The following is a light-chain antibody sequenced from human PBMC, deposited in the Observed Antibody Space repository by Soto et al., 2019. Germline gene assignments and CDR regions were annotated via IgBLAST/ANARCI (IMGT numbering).Light chain of an antibody. CDR2: KAS. CDR1: QTISSW. J-gene: IGKJ1*01. Sequence: DIQMTQSPSTLSGSVGDRVTITCRASQTISSWLAWYQQKPGKAPKLLIYKASTLKSGVPSRFSGSGSGTEFTLTISSLQPGDFATYYCQHYNSYSEAFGQGTKVGIK. CDR3: QHYNSYSEA. V-gene: IGKV1-5*03.